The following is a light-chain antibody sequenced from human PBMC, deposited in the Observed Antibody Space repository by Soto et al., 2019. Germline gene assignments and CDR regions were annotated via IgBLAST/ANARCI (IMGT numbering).Light chain of an antibody. CDR3: NSYTNNNTFV. J-gene: IGLJ1*01. V-gene: IGLV2-14*01. CDR1: SSDVGGYNY. CDR2: EVS. Sequence: QSALTQPASVSGSPGQSITISCTGTSSDVGGYNYVSWFQQHPGKAPKLMIYEVSNRPSGVSNRFSGSRSGNTASLTISGLQCEDEAEYYCNSYTNNNTFVFGPGTKLTVL.